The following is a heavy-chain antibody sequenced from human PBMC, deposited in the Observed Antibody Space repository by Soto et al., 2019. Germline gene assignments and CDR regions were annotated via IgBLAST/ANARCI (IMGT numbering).Heavy chain of an antibody. CDR3: ARWGTTGGLDV. D-gene: IGHD3-16*01. CDR2: TSYDGSGK. J-gene: IGHJ1*01. Sequence: QVQVVESGGGVVQPGTSLRVSCVGSGFTFRSYVIHWVRQAPGKGLEWVALTSYDGSGKYYGDSVRGRFTISRDNSRNTVDLQMDSLRLEDTALYYCARWGTTGGLDVWGQGTLVSVSS. CDR1: GFTFRSYV. V-gene: IGHV3-30*19.